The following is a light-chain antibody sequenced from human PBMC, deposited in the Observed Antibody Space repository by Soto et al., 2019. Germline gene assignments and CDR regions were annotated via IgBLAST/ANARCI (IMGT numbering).Light chain of an antibody. J-gene: IGKJ4*01. CDR2: AAT. Sequence: DIEMTQTPSFLSACLRYRVTITGLASQGISSWLAWYQQKPGEAPKLLIYAATILQSGVPSRFSGSESGTDFSLTISSLQPEDFATYFCQQSSDLPLTFGGGTKVDIK. CDR1: QGISSW. CDR3: QQSSDLPLT. V-gene: IGKV1D-12*01.